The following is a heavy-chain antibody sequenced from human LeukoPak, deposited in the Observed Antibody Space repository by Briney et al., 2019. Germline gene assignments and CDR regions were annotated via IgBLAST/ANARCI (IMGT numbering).Heavy chain of an antibody. CDR3: AKVDGSGSYRY. CDR2: ISGSGGST. CDR1: GFTFSSYA. D-gene: IGHD3-10*01. Sequence: PGGSLRLSCAASGFTFSSYAMSWVRQAPGRGPERVSAISGSGGSTYYADSVKGRFTISRDNSKNTLYLQMNSLRAEDTAVYYCAKVDGSGSYRYWGQGTLVTVSS. V-gene: IGHV3-23*01. J-gene: IGHJ4*02.